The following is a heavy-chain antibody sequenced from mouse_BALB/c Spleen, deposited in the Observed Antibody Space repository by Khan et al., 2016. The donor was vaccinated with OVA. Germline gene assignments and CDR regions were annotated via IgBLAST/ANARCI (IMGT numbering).Heavy chain of an antibody. CDR1: GFTFSRYA. CDR2: ISGGGST. V-gene: IGHV5-6-5*01. CDR3: ARNFAMDY. Sequence: EVELVESGGGLVKPGGSLKLSCAASGFTFSRYAMSWVRQSPEKRLEWVASISGGGSTYYPDSVKGRFTISRDNARNILYLQMSSLRSEDTAMYHCARNFAMDYWGQGTSVTVSS. J-gene: IGHJ4*01.